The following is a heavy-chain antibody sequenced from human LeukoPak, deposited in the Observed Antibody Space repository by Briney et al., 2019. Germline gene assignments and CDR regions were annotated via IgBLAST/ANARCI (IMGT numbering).Heavy chain of an antibody. CDR1: GYSFTSYW. Sequence: GESLKISCKGSGYSFTSYWIGWVRQMPGKGLEWMGIIYPGDSDTRYSPSFQGQVTISADKSISTAYLQWSSLKASDTAMYYCARLPLYCSGGSCESKAFDYWGQGTLVTVSS. D-gene: IGHD2-15*01. V-gene: IGHV5-51*01. CDR3: ARLPLYCSGGSCESKAFDY. J-gene: IGHJ4*02. CDR2: IYPGDSDT.